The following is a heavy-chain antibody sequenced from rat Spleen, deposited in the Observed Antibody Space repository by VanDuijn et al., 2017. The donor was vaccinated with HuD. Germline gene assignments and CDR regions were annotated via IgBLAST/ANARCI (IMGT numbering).Heavy chain of an antibody. V-gene: IGHV5-20*01. CDR3: TTGDS. Sequence: EVQLVESGGGLVLPGRSTKLSCVASGFTFSIYDMAWVRQAPTKGLEWVASISYDGSSTYYRDSVKGRFTISRDNAKSTLYLQMDSLRSEDTATYYCTTGDSWGQGVMVTVSS. CDR1: GFTFSIYD. J-gene: IGHJ2*01. CDR2: ISYDGSST.